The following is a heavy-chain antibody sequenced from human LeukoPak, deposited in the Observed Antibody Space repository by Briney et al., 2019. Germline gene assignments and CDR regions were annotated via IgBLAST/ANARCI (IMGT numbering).Heavy chain of an antibody. CDR1: GGSISSYY. J-gene: IGHJ6*02. Sequence: SETLSLTCTVSGGSISSYYWSWIRQPPGKGLEWIGHIYHSGSTNYNPSLESRVIISVDTSKNQFSLKLSSVTAADTAVYYCARDRYGSGSGYYYGMDVWGQGTTVTVSS. CDR3: ARDRYGSGSGYYYGMDV. CDR2: IYHSGST. V-gene: IGHV4-59*01. D-gene: IGHD3-10*01.